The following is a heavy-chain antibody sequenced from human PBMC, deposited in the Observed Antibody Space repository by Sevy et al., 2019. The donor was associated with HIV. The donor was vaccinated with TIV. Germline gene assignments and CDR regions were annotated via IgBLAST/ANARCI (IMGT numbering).Heavy chain of an antibody. J-gene: IGHJ6*02. CDR3: ARGQTYYGDLVYGMDV. Sequence: ASVTVSCKASGYTFSSYDINWVRQATAQGLEWMGWMNPNSGKPGYAQTFQGRVTMIRNNSISTAYMELSSLRSEDTAVYYCARGQTYYGDLVYGMDVWGQGTTVTVSS. V-gene: IGHV1-8*01. CDR1: GYTFSSYD. CDR2: MNPNSGKP. D-gene: IGHD4-17*01.